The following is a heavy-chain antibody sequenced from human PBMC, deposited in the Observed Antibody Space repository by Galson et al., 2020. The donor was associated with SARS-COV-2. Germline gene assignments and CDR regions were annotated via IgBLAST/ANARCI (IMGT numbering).Heavy chain of an antibody. CDR3: ARALGAGYVPFDY. CDR2: ISPNGGTT. CDR1: GYTFTSYY. V-gene: IGHV1-46*01. D-gene: IGHD5-12*01. J-gene: IGHJ4*02. Sequence: ASVKVSCKASGYTFTSYYMHWVRQAPGQGLEWMGIISPNGGTTAYAQKFQGRVTMTTDTSTSTVYMELRSLRSADTAVYYCARALGAGYVPFDYWGQGTLITVSS.